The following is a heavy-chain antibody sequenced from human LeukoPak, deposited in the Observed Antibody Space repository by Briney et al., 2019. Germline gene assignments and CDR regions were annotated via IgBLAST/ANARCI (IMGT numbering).Heavy chain of an antibody. J-gene: IGHJ1*01. Sequence: GGSLRLSCAASGFKFSSYGMHWVRQAPGKGLEWVAFIQYDAGNKYYADSVKGRFTISRDNSKNTLYLQMNSLRAEDTAVYYCAKDRTGPAEHWGQGTLVTVSS. CDR2: IQYDAGNK. CDR1: GFKFSSYG. V-gene: IGHV3-30*02. CDR3: AKDRTGPAEH.